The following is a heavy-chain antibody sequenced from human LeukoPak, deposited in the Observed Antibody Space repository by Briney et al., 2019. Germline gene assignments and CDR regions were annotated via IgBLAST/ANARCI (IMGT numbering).Heavy chain of an antibody. V-gene: IGHV3-23*01. CDR1: GFTISNYA. J-gene: IGHJ6*03. CDR2: ISESDGST. D-gene: IGHD1-26*01. Sequence: GGSLRLSCAASGFTISNYAMSWVRQTPGKGLEWVSGISESDGSTYYADSVKGRFTISRHNSKSTLYLQMNNLRAEDTAVYYCAKVPLGSGSYFPYYYYMDVWGKGTTVTVSS. CDR3: AKVPLGSGSYFPYYYYMDV.